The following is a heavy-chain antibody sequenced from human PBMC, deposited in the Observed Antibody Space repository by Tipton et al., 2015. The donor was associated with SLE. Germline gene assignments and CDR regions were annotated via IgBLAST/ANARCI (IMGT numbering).Heavy chain of an antibody. J-gene: IGHJ6*02. CDR2: IYYSGST. Sequence: TLSLTCTVSGGSISSSSYYWGWIRQPPGKGLEWIGSIYYSGSTYYNPSLKSRVTISVDTSKNQFSLKLSSVTAADTAVYYCARGGDIVLVQGGLRAYSNDALRDYRNDGRDDYSGMDVWGQGTTVTVSS. CDR1: GGSISSSSYY. V-gene: IGHV4-39*01. D-gene: IGHD2-2*01. CDR3: ARGGDIVLVQGGLRAYSNDALRDYRNDGRDDYSGMDV.